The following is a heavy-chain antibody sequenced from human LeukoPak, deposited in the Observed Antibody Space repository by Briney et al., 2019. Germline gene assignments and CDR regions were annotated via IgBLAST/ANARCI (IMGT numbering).Heavy chain of an antibody. J-gene: IGHJ3*02. CDR2: IYTSGST. CDR1: GGSISSYY. CDR3: ARSRPLVTMIVGNDAFDI. Sequence: SETLSLTCTVSGGSISSYYWSWIRQPAGKGLEWIGRIYTSGSTNYNPSLKSRVTISVDTSKNQFSLKLSSVTAADTAVYYCARSRPLVTMIVGNDAFDIWGQGTMVTVSS. D-gene: IGHD3-22*01. V-gene: IGHV4-4*07.